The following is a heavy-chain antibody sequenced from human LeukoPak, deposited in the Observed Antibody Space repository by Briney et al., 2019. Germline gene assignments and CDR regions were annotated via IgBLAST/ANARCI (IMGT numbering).Heavy chain of an antibody. CDR2: INPNSGGT. CDR3: ARKSSSTSCYRD. V-gene: IGHV1-2*02. Sequence: GASVKVSCKASGYIFTGYYMHWVRQAPGQGLEWMGWINPNSGGTNYAQKFQGRVTMTRDTSISTAYMELSRLRSDDTAVYYCARKSSSTSCYRDWGQGTLVTVSS. D-gene: IGHD2-2*02. J-gene: IGHJ4*02. CDR1: GYIFTGYY.